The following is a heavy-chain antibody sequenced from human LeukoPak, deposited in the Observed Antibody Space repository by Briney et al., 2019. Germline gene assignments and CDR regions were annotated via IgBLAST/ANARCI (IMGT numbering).Heavy chain of an antibody. Sequence: GGSLRLSCAASGFTFGDYSMNWVRQAPGKGLEWVSYISSSTSTIYYADSVRGRFTISRDNAKNSLYLQMNSLRAEDTAVYYCARDRAGGAYHYDSSGYYYWGQGTLVTVSS. CDR3: ARDRAGGAYHYDSSGYYY. CDR2: ISSSTSTI. J-gene: IGHJ4*02. CDR1: GFTFGDYS. V-gene: IGHV3-48*01. D-gene: IGHD3-22*01.